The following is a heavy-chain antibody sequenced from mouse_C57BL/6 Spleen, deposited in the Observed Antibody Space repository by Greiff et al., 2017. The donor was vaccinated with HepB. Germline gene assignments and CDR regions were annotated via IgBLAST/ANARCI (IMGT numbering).Heavy chain of an antibody. Sequence: VMLVESGAELVRPGASVKLSCKASGYTFTDYYINWVKQRPGQGLEWIARIYPGSGNTYYNEKFKGKATLTAEKSSSTAYMQLSSLTSEDSAVYFCAREERALITTVVANFDYWGQGTTLTVSS. V-gene: IGHV1-76*01. CDR1: GYTFTDYY. D-gene: IGHD1-1*01. CDR3: AREERALITTVVANFDY. J-gene: IGHJ2*01. CDR2: IYPGSGNT.